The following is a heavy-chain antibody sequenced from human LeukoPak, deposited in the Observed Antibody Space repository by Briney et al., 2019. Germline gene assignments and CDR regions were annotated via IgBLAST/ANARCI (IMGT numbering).Heavy chain of an antibody. J-gene: IGHJ4*02. Sequence: SQTLSLTCAISGDSVSSDSAAWDWIRQSPSRGLEWLGRTYYRSKLYSDYAVSVKSRITINSDTSKNQFSLQLNSVAPEDTAVYYCARAPPIAGANFFDCWGQGTLVTVSS. D-gene: IGHD1-26*01. CDR3: ARAPPIAGANFFDC. CDR1: GDSVSSDSAA. CDR2: TYYRSKLYS. V-gene: IGHV6-1*01.